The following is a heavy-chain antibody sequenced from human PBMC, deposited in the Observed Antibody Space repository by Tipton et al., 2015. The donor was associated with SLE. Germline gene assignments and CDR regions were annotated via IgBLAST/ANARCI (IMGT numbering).Heavy chain of an antibody. CDR2: IDHSGGT. D-gene: IGHD4-17*01. CDR1: GGSFSGYY. J-gene: IGHJ5*02. Sequence: TLSLTCAVYGGSFSGYYWSWIRQPPGEGLEWIGEIDHSGGTKNNPSPKSRVTISVDTAKNQFSLKLSSVTAADTAVYYCARLPTGFPNWFVPWGQGTLVTVSS. V-gene: IGHV4-34*01. CDR3: ARLPTGFPNWFVP.